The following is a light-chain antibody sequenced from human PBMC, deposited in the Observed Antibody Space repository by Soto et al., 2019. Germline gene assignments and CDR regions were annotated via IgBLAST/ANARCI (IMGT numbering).Light chain of an antibody. Sequence: QSALTQPPSASGSPGQSVTIPCTGTNSDVGGYNYVSWYQQYPGKAPKLIIYEVTRRPSGVPDRFSGSKSGNTASLTVSGLQAVDEADYYCCSYARGINYVFGAGTKLTVL. V-gene: IGLV2-8*01. CDR1: NSDVGGYNY. CDR3: CSYARGINYV. J-gene: IGLJ1*01. CDR2: EVT.